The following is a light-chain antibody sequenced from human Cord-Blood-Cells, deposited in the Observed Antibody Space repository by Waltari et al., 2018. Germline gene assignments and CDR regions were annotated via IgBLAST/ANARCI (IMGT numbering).Light chain of an antibody. CDR3: CSYAGSRTFVV. Sequence: SPGQSITISCTGTSSDVGSYNLVSWYQQHPGKAPKLMIYEGSKRPSGVSNRFSGSKSGNTASLTISGLQAEDEADYYCCSYAGSRTFVVFGGGTKLTVL. J-gene: IGLJ2*01. CDR2: EGS. V-gene: IGLV2-23*03. CDR1: SSDVGSYNL.